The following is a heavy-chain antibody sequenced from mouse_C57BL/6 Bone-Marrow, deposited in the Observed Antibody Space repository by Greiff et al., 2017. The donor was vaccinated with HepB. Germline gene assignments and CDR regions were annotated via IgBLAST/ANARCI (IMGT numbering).Heavy chain of an antibody. CDR2: INPYNGGT. CDR3: ARGAGYPYYFDY. V-gene: IGHV1-19*01. J-gene: IGHJ2*01. Sequence: EVKLMESGPVLVKPGASVKMSCKASGYTFTDYYMNWVKQSHGKSLEWIGVINPYNGGTSYNQKFKGKATLTVDKSSSTAYMELNSLTSEDSAVYYCARGAGYPYYFDYWGQGTTLTVSS. CDR1: GYTFTDYY. D-gene: IGHD3-1*01.